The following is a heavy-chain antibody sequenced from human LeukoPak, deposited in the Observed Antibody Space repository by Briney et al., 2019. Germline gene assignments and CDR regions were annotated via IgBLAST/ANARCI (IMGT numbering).Heavy chain of an antibody. CDR2: ISWNSGSI. J-gene: IGHJ3*02. CDR3: AKDLSMVRGVIADAFDI. CDR1: GFTFRNYH. D-gene: IGHD3-10*01. Sequence: GGSLRLSCAGAGFTFRNYHMFWVRQAPGKGLEWVSGISWNSGSIGYADSVKGRFTISRDNAKNSLYLQMNSLRAEDTALYYCAKDLSMVRGVIADAFDIWGQGTMVTVSS. V-gene: IGHV3-9*01.